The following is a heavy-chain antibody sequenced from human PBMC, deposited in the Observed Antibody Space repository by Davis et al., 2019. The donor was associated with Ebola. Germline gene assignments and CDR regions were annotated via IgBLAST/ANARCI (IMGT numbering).Heavy chain of an antibody. D-gene: IGHD6-19*01. Sequence: GESLKISCKDSGNSFTSHWIGWVRQMPGKGLEWMGIIYPGDSDTRYSPSFQGQVTISADKSVSTAYLQWSSLKASDTAMYYCARLGARRAVAALDYWGQGTLVTVSS. CDR2: IYPGDSDT. J-gene: IGHJ4*02. CDR3: ARLGARRAVAALDY. V-gene: IGHV5-51*01. CDR1: GNSFTSHW.